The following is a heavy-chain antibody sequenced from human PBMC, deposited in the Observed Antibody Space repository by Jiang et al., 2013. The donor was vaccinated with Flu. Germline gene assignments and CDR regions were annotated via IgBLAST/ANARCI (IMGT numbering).Heavy chain of an antibody. D-gene: IGHD3-3*01. CDR2: INPSGGST. V-gene: IGHV1-46*01. CDR1: GYTFTSYY. Sequence: GAEVKKPGASVKVSCKASGYTFTSYYMHWVRQAPGQGLEWMGIINPSGGSTSYAQKFQGRVTMTRDTSTSTVYMELSSLRSEDTAVYYCARGGDFWSGYYRVEFDYWGQGTLVTVSS. CDR3: ARGGDFWSGYYRVEFDY. J-gene: IGHJ4*02.